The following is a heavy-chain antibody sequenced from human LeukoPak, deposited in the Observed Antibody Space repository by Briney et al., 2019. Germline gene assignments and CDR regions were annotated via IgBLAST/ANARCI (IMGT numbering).Heavy chain of an antibody. D-gene: IGHD4-17*01. CDR2: ISYDGSNK. CDR1: GFTFSSYG. CDR3: AKGSYGDPGEDWFDP. Sequence: GGSLRLSCAASGFTFSSYGMHWVRQAPGKGLEWVAVISYDGSNKYYADSVKGRFTISRDNSKNTLYLQMNSLRAEDTAVYYCAKGSYGDPGEDWFDPWGQGTLVTVSS. V-gene: IGHV3-30*18. J-gene: IGHJ5*02.